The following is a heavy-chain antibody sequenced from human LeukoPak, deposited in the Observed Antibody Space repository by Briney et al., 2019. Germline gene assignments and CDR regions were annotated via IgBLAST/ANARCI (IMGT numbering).Heavy chain of an antibody. D-gene: IGHD6-19*01. CDR3: ARVRDWIAVAGNDAFDI. CDR2: IKQDGSEK. V-gene: IGHV3-7*01. J-gene: IGHJ3*02. Sequence: PGGSLRLSCAASGFTFSSYWMSWVRQAPGKGLEWVAHIKQDGSEKYYVDSVKGRFTISRDNAKNSLYLQMNSLRAEDTAVYYCARVRDWIAVAGNDAFDIWGQGTMVTVSS. CDR1: GFTFSSYW.